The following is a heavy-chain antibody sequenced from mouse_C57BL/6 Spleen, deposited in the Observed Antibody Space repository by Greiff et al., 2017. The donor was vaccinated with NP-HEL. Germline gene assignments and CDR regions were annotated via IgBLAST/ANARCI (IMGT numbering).Heavy chain of an antibody. CDR3: ARGTMVTTDHAWFAY. Sequence: QVQLKESGAELARPGASVKLSCKASGYTFTSYGISWVKQRTGQGLEWIGEIYPRSGNTYYNEKFKGKATLTADKSSSTAYMELRSLTSEDSAVYFCARGTMVTTDHAWFAYWGQGTLVTVSA. V-gene: IGHV1-81*01. D-gene: IGHD2-2*01. CDR1: GYTFTSYG. CDR2: IYPRSGNT. J-gene: IGHJ3*01.